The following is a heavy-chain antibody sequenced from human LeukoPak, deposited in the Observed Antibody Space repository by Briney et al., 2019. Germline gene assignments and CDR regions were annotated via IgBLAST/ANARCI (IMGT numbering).Heavy chain of an antibody. Sequence: GGALRLSCAASGVTFSSYWMHWVRQAPGEGVGGASPITSDGSTTSYAHSVKGRFTISRDNAKNTLFLQMNSLRAEDTAVYYCASSVRWTAFDYWGQGTLVTVSS. D-gene: IGHD3-10*01. V-gene: IGHV3-74*01. CDR3: ASSVRWTAFDY. J-gene: IGHJ4*02. CDR2: ITSDGSTT. CDR1: GVTFSSYW.